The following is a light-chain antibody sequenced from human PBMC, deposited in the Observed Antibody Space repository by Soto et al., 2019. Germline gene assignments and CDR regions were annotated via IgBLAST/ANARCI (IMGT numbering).Light chain of an antibody. CDR1: HRFCLN. CDR2: GAS. Sequence: VRTQSPTTPFVVPGERAPLPCRASHRFCLNLARYQQNPGQAPRLLLYGASSGATGIPDRFSGSGSGTDFTLTISRLEPEDFAIYYCQQYGGVPYTFGQGTKLEIK. V-gene: IGKV3-20*01. J-gene: IGKJ2*01. CDR3: QQYGGVPYT.